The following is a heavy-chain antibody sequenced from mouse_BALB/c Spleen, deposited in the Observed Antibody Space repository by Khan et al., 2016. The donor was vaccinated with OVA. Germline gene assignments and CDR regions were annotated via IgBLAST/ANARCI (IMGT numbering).Heavy chain of an antibody. D-gene: IGHD1-2*01. V-gene: IGHV2-9*02. CDR1: GFSLTSYG. CDR2: IWAGGST. CDR3: ARDTTATPY. J-gene: IGHJ3*01. Sequence: QVQLQQSGPGLVAPSQSLSITCTVSGFSLTSYGVHWVRQPPGKGLEWLGIIWAGGSTTYNSALMSRLSISNAHSKSQVFLKMNSLQTDDTSMYDGARDTTATPYWGQGTLVTVSA.